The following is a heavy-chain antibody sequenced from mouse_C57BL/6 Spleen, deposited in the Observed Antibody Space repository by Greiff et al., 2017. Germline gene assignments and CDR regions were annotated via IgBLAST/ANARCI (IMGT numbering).Heavy chain of an antibody. Sequence: QVQLQQSGPELVKPGASVKLSCKASGYTFTSYDINRVKQRPGQGMEWIGRIYPRDGRTKYNEKFKGKATLTIATSSSTAYMERHSLTSEDSAVYFCARYGYDVFDYWGQGTTLTVSS. D-gene: IGHD2-2*01. V-gene: IGHV1-85*01. CDR1: GYTFTSYD. CDR2: IYPRDGRT. J-gene: IGHJ2*01. CDR3: ARYGYDVFDY.